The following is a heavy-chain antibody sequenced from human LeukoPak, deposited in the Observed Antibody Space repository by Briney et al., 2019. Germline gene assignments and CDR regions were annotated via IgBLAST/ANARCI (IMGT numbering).Heavy chain of an antibody. J-gene: IGHJ4*02. V-gene: IGHV3-48*03. CDR1: GFTFSSYE. CDR2: ISSSGTTK. CDR3: ARDRGTLKYYDILTGLFDY. D-gene: IGHD3-9*01. Sequence: GGSLRLSCAASGFTFSSYEMNWVRQAPGQGLEWVSYISSSGTTKYYADSVKGRFTISRDNAKNSLYLQMNSLRAEDTAVYYCARDRGTLKYYDILTGLFDYWGQGTLVTVSS.